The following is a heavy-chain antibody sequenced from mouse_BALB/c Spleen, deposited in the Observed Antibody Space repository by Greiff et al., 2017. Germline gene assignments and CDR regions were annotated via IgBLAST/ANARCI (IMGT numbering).Heavy chain of an antibody. CDR2: ISDGGSYT. Sequence: EVMLVESGGGLVKPGGSLKLSCAASGFTFSDYYMYWVRQTPEKRLEWVATISDGGSYTYYPDSVKGRFTISRDNAKNNLYLQMSSLKSEDTAMYYCARDGSPFAYWGQGTLVTVSA. D-gene: IGHD2-2*01. CDR3: ARDGSPFAY. CDR1: GFTFSDYY. J-gene: IGHJ3*01. V-gene: IGHV5-4*02.